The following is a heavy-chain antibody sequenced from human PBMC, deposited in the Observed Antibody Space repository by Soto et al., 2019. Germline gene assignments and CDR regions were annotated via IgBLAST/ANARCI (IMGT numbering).Heavy chain of an antibody. V-gene: IGHV1-18*04. CDR3: ARVGYYDSSGYYFDY. Sequence: ASVKVSCKASGYTFTSYGISWVRQAPGQGLEWMGWISAYNGNTNYAQKLQGRVTMTTDTSTSTAYMELSSLRSEDTAVYYCARVGYYDSSGYYFDYWGQGTLVTVSS. J-gene: IGHJ4*02. D-gene: IGHD3-22*01. CDR2: ISAYNGNT. CDR1: GYTFTSYG.